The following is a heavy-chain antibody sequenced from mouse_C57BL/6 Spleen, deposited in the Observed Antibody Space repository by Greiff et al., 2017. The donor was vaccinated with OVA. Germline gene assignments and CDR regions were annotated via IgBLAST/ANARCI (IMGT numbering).Heavy chain of an antibody. Sequence: VQLQQPGAELVMPGASVKLSCKASGYTFTSYWMHWVKQRPGQGLEWIGEIDPSDSYTNYNQKFKGKSTLTVDKSSSTAYMQLSSLTSEDSAVYYCATLYYYGSSPFGYWGQGTTLTVSS. J-gene: IGHJ2*01. V-gene: IGHV1-69*01. CDR3: ATLYYYGSSPFGY. CDR2: IDPSDSYT. D-gene: IGHD1-1*01. CDR1: GYTFTSYW.